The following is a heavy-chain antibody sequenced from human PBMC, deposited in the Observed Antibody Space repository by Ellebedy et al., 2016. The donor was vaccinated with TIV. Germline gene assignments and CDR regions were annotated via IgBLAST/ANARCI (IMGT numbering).Heavy chain of an antibody. CDR2: IRSKANSYAT. CDR1: GFTFSGSA. V-gene: IGHV3-73*01. D-gene: IGHD4-17*01. CDR3: NRQGYGDLYGVDI. Sequence: GESLKISCAASGFTFSGSAMHWVRQASGKGLEWVGRIRSKANSYATAYAASVKGRFAISRDDSKNTAYLKMDSLNTDYTAVYYCNRQGYGDLYGVDIWGQGTTVTVSS. J-gene: IGHJ6*02.